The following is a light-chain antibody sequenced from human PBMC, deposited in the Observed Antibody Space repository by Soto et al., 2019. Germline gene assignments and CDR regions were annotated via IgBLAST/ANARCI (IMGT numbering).Light chain of an antibody. V-gene: IGLV4-69*01. J-gene: IGLJ2*01. CDR3: QTWGTGNRGV. CDR1: SGHRSYA. Sequence: QLVLTQSPSASASLGASVKLTCTLSSGHRSYAIVWHQQQPEKGPRYLMKLNSDGSHSKGDGLPDRFSGSSSGAERYLTISSLQSEDEADYHCQTWGTGNRGVFGGGTKRTVL. CDR2: LNSDGSH.